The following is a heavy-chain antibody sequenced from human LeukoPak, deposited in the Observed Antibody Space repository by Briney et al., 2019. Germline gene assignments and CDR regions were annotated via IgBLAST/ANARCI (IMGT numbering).Heavy chain of an antibody. CDR3: ARDPAGYCSSTSCPVFDY. D-gene: IGHD2-2*01. V-gene: IGHV1-18*01. Sequence: GASVKVSCKASGYTFTSYGISWVRQAPGQGLEWMGWISAYNGNTNYAQKLQGRVTMTTDASTSTAYMELRSLRSDDTAVYYCARDPAGYCSSTSCPVFDYWGQGTLVTVSS. J-gene: IGHJ4*02. CDR1: GYTFTSYG. CDR2: ISAYNGNT.